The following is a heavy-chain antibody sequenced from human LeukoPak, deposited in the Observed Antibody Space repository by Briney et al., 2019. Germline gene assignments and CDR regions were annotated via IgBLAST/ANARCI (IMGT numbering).Heavy chain of an antibody. CDR2: IYTSGST. V-gene: IGHV4-61*02. CDR3: AREGFGTNGVYYYYYYMDV. D-gene: IGHD2-8*01. Sequence: SETLSLTCTVSGGSISSGSYYWSWIRQPAGKGLEWVGRIYTSGSTNYNPSLKSRVTISVDTSKNQFSLKLSSVTAADTAVYYCAREGFGTNGVYYYYYYMDVWGKGTTVTVSS. J-gene: IGHJ6*03. CDR1: GGSISSGSYY.